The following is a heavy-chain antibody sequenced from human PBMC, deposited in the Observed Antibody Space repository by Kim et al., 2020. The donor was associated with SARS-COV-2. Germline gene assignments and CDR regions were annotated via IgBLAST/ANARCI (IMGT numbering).Heavy chain of an antibody. V-gene: IGHV3-23*01. CDR2: ISGSGGST. J-gene: IGHJ4*02. Sequence: GGSLRLSCAASGFTFSSYAMSWVRQAPGKGLEWVSAISGSGGSTYYADSVKGRFTISRDNSKNTLYLQMNSLRAEDTAVYYCAKETEKSEWLQENFPPIDYWGQGTLVTVSS. CDR1: GFTFSSYA. CDR3: AKETEKSEWLQENFPPIDY. D-gene: IGHD5-12*01.